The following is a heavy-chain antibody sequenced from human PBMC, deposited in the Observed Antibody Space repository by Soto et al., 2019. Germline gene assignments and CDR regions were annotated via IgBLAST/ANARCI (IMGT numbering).Heavy chain of an antibody. CDR1: GGSISSGDYY. V-gene: IGHV4-30-4*01. Sequence: QVQLQESGPGLVKPSQTLSLTCTVSGGSISSGDYYWSWIRQPPGKGLEWIGYIYYSGSTYYNPSLKXXVXMXVDTSQNQFSLKLSSVTAADTAVYYCARSLWGYFDYWGQGTLVTVSS. CDR2: IYYSGST. CDR3: ARSLWGYFDY. J-gene: IGHJ4*02. D-gene: IGHD3-16*01.